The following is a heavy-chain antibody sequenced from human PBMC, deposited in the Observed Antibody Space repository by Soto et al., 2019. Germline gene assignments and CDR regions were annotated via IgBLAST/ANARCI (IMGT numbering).Heavy chain of an antibody. J-gene: IGHJ4*02. V-gene: IGHV3-7*03. Sequence: EVQLVESGGGLVQPGGSLRLSCAASGFTFSGYRMSWVRQAPGKGLEWVANIKEDGSEKNYVDSVRGRFTISRDNAMNSLYLEMNSLTAEDTAVYYCARSGSENDFWGQGTLVTVST. D-gene: IGHD5-12*01. CDR3: ARSGSENDF. CDR2: IKEDGSEK. CDR1: GFTFSGYR.